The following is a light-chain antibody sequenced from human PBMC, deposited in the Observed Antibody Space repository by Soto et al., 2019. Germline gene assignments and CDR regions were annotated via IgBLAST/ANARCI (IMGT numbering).Light chain of an antibody. Sequence: DIQMTQSPSSLSASVGDRVTITCQASQDISNYLNWYQQKPGKAPKLLIYDASTLETGVPSRFSGSGSGTEFTFTISSLQPEDIATYYCQQYDNLPPFFGPGTKVDIK. J-gene: IGKJ3*01. CDR3: QQYDNLPPF. CDR1: QDISNY. V-gene: IGKV1-33*01. CDR2: DAS.